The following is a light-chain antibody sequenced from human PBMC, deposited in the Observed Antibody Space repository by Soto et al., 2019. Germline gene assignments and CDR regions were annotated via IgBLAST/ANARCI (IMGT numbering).Light chain of an antibody. CDR1: SSDVGRFNS. Sequence: QSVLTQPASVLESPGQTITISCTGTSSDVGRFNSVSWYQLRPGTAPKLILYDVVDRPSGVSYRFSGSKSGNTASLTISGLQAADEADYFCSSYTSTMTNVFGSGTKSPS. J-gene: IGLJ1*01. CDR2: DVV. CDR3: SSYTSTMTNV. V-gene: IGLV2-14*03.